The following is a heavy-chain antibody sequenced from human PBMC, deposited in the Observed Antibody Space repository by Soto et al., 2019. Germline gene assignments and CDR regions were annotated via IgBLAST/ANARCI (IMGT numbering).Heavy chain of an antibody. Sequence: QVQLVQSGPEVKKPGASVKVSCKTSGYTFISFAITWVRQAPGQGLEWMGWISTSNGNTNYAPKLQGRVTMTTDTSTSTAYMELRSLSSDDPAVYYCARDRLVSIYAFDIWGQGTMVTVSS. CDR2: ISTSNGNT. CDR1: GYTFISFA. V-gene: IGHV1-18*01. CDR3: ARDRLVSIYAFDI. J-gene: IGHJ3*02. D-gene: IGHD3-16*01.